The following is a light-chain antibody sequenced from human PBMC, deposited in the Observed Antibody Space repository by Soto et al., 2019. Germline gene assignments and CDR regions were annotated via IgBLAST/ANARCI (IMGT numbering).Light chain of an antibody. V-gene: IGKV3-20*01. CDR3: QQYGSSVT. Sequence: EIVLTQSPGTLSLSPGERATLSCRASQSVSTYLAWYQQKPGQAPRLLIYDESNRATGIPARFSGSGSGTDFSLTISRLEPEDFAVYYCQQYGSSVTVGQGTRLEIK. CDR1: QSVSTY. CDR2: DES. J-gene: IGKJ5*01.